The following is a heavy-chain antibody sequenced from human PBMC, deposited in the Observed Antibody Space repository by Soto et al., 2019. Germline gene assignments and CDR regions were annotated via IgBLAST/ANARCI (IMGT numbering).Heavy chain of an antibody. J-gene: IGHJ4*02. CDR3: GRLGATETTWGTDS. CDR1: GGSFSGYL. V-gene: IGHV4-34*01. CDR2: ISHSGST. D-gene: IGHD1-26*01. Sequence: PSETLSLTCAVYGGSFSGYLWSWVRQTPGKGLEWNGEISHSGSTDYNPSLKSRVTISEDTSKNQVSLKVSSVTAADTAVYYCGRLGATETTWGTDSWGQGSLVTVSS.